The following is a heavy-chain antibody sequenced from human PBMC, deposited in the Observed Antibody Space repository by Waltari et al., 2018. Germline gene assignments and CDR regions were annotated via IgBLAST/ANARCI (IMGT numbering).Heavy chain of an antibody. CDR1: GGSFSGYY. J-gene: IGHJ5*02. Sequence: QLHLQESGAGLLKPSETLSLTCAVYGGSFSGYYWSWIRQPPGKGLEWIGEINHSGSTNYTPALKSRVTISVDTSKNQFSRKLSSVTAADTAVYYCARGVRRRVNYYGSGSYYREAEPNWFDPWGQGTLVTVSS. CDR3: ARGVRRRVNYYGSGSYYREAEPNWFDP. CDR2: INHSGST. D-gene: IGHD3-10*01. V-gene: IGHV4-34*02.